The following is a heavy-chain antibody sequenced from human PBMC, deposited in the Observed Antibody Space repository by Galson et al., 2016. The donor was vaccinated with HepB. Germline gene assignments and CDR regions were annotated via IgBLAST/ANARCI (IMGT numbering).Heavy chain of an antibody. CDR2: IDTSEDA. V-gene: IGHV3-13*01. Sequence: SLRLSCAASGFTFSAHDMHWVRQAAGKGLEWVATIDTSEDAYYPDSVKGRFTISRENAKNSLFLQLTSLRAGDTAVYYCARGRFYDVLTGLYYHYGMDVWGQGTPVTVSS. D-gene: IGHD3-9*01. CDR1: GFTFSAHD. CDR3: ARGRFYDVLTGLYYHYGMDV. J-gene: IGHJ6*02.